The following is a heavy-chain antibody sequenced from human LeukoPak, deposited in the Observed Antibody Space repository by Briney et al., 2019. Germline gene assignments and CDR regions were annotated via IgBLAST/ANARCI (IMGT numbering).Heavy chain of an antibody. CDR2: IYTSGST. D-gene: IGHD2-15*01. CDR1: GGSIRSGSYF. J-gene: IGHJ4*02. V-gene: IGHV4-61*02. CDR3: ARVAAEYCSGGSCSR. Sequence: PSETLSLTCTVSGGSIRSGSYFWTWIRQPAGKGLEWVGRIYTSGSTNYNPSLKSRVTISVDRSKNQFSLKLSSVTAADTAVYYCARVAAEYCSGGSCSRWGQGTLVTVSS.